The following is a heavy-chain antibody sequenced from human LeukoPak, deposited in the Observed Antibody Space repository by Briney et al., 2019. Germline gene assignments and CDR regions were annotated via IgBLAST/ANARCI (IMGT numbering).Heavy chain of an antibody. Sequence: SETLSLTCAVSGGSISSGGYSWIWIRQPPGMGLEWIVYIYYSGSTYYNPSLKSRVTISVDTSKNQFSLKLSSVTAADTAVYYCARGLEGYYPSTSFDYWGQGTLVTVSS. V-gene: IGHV4-30-4*07. CDR2: IYYSGST. CDR3: ARGLEGYYPSTSFDY. D-gene: IGHD3-22*01. J-gene: IGHJ4*02. CDR1: GGSISSGGYS.